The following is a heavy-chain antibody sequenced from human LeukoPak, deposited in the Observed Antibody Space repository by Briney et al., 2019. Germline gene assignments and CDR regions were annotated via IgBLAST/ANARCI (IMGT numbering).Heavy chain of an antibody. Sequence: PSETLSLTCTVSGDSLSYYYWSWIRQPAGKGLDWIGRIYSSGTTDYNSSLQSRVTMSLDTSKNQFSLKLRSLTAADTAVYYCARNGGSFSSDYFFDYWGQGTLVTVSS. CDR3: ARNGGSFSSDYFFDY. CDR1: GDSLSYYY. CDR2: IYSSGTT. V-gene: IGHV4-4*07. D-gene: IGHD1-26*01. J-gene: IGHJ4*02.